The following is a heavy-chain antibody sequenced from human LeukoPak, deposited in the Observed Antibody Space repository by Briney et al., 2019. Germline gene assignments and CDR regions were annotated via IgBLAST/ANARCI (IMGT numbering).Heavy chain of an antibody. CDR3: VRGEYSSSWASDY. Sequence: GGSLRLSCEASGFTFSNYAMSWVRQAPGKGLEWVSTLSCSGGSTYYADPVQGRFPISRDNSKNTLSLPMNSLRAEDTAVYYCVRGEYSSSWASDYWGQGTLVTVSS. CDR1: GFTFSNYA. V-gene: IGHV3-23*01. J-gene: IGHJ4*02. D-gene: IGHD6-13*01. CDR2: LSCSGGST.